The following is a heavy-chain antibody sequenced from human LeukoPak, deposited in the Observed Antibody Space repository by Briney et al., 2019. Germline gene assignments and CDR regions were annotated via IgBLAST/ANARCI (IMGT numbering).Heavy chain of an antibody. V-gene: IGHV1-2*02. CDR3: ARGGRWLGYCSSTSCPLGDWFDP. CDR1: GYTFTGYY. J-gene: IGHJ5*02. Sequence: ASVKVSCKASGYTFTGYYMYWVRQAPGQGLEWMGWINPNSGGTNYAQKFQGRVTMTRDTSISTAYMELSRLRSDDTAVYYCARGGRWLGYCSSTSCPLGDWFDPWGQGTLVTVSS. CDR2: INPNSGGT. D-gene: IGHD2-2*01.